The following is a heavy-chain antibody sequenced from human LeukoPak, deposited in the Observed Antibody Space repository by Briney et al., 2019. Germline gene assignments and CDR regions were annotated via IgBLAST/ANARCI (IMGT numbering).Heavy chain of an antibody. CDR3: ARDLGLSQHLNWFDP. Sequence: SGGSLRLSCAASGFTFSTYWMSWVRQAPGKGLEWVANIKQDGSEKYYVDSVKGRFTIPRDNAKNSLYLQMNSLRVEDTAVYFCARDLGLSQHLNWFDPWGQGTLVTVSS. J-gene: IGHJ5*02. V-gene: IGHV3-7*05. CDR1: GFTFSTYW. CDR2: IKQDGSEK. D-gene: IGHD3-3*02.